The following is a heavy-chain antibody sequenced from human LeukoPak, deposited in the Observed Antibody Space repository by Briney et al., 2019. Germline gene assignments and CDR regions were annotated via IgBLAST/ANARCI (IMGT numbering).Heavy chain of an antibody. CDR2: MNPNSGGT. CDR3: ARGPSIAAAESSYYFDY. Sequence: ASVKVSCKASGYTFTTYDINWVRQAPGQGLEWVAWMNPNSGGTVYAQNFQGRVTMTRNTSISTAYMELSSLRSEDTAVYYCARGPSIAAAESSYYFDYWGQGTLVTVSS. D-gene: IGHD6-13*01. J-gene: IGHJ4*02. V-gene: IGHV1-8*01. CDR1: GYTFTTYD.